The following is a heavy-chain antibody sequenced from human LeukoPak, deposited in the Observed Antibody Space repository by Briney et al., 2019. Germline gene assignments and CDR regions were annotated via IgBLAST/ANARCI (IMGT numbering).Heavy chain of an antibody. D-gene: IGHD6-13*01. V-gene: IGHV3-30-3*01. CDR1: GFTFSSYA. CDR2: ISYDGSNK. Sequence: GSLRLSCAASGFTFSSYAMHWVRQAPGKGLEWVAVISYDGSNKYYADSVKGRFTISRDNSKNTLYLQMNSLRAEDTAVYYCARVRHSSSWYWFDPWGQGTLVTVSS. CDR3: ARVRHSSSWYWFDP. J-gene: IGHJ5*02.